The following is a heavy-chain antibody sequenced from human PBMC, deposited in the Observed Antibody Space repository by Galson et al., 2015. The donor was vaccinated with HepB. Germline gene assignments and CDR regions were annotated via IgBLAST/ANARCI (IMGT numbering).Heavy chain of an antibody. CDR2: ISYDGSNK. J-gene: IGHJ4*02. Sequence: SLRLSCAASGFTFSSYAMHWVRQAPGKGLEWVAVISYDGSNKYYADSVKGRFTISRDNSKNTLYLQMNSLRAEDTAVYYCARLLVDNYDFWSGYSDYFDYWGQGTLVTVSS. D-gene: IGHD3-3*01. V-gene: IGHV3-30-3*01. CDR3: ARLLVDNYDFWSGYSDYFDY. CDR1: GFTFSSYA.